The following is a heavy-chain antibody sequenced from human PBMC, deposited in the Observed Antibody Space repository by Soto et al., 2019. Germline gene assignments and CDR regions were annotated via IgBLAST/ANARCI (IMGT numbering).Heavy chain of an antibody. CDR2: IWYDGSKK. CDR1: GFTFSSFG. V-gene: IGHV3-33*01. CDR3: ARDDSYYSLGSGYFPSGNGRDV. J-gene: IGHJ6*02. D-gene: IGHD3-3*01. Sequence: QVQVVESGGGVVQPGRSLRLSCAASGFTFSSFGIHWVRQAPGKGLEWVSLIWYDGSKKSYGDSVKGRFTISRDNFRNTVYMQKNSLRAEDTAAYYCARDDSYYSLGSGYFPSGNGRDVWGQGTAVTVSS.